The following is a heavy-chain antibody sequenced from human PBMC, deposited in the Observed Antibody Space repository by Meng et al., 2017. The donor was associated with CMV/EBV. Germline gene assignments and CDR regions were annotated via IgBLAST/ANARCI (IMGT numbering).Heavy chain of an antibody. CDR3: ARVDGITIFGVVITEGYYFDY. V-gene: IGHV4-34*01. CDR2: INHSGST. J-gene: IGHJ4*02. Sequence: GYYWSWTRQPPGKGLEWIGEINHSGSTNYNPSLKSRVTISVDTSKNQFSLKLSSVTAADTAVYYCARVDGITIFGVVITEGYYFDYWGQGTLVTVSS. CDR1: GYY. D-gene: IGHD3-3*01.